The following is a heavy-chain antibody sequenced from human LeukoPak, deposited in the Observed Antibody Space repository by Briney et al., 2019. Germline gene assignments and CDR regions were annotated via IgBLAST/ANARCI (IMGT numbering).Heavy chain of an antibody. CDR1: GYTFTSYD. CDR3: ALIAVAGTDFDY. J-gene: IGHJ4*02. D-gene: IGHD6-19*01. Sequence: ASVKVSCKASGYTFTSYDINWVRQATGQGLEWMGWMNPNSGNTGYAQKFQGRVTMTRNTSISTAYMELSSLRSEDTAVYYCALIAVAGTDFDYWGQGTLVTVSS. V-gene: IGHV1-8*01. CDR2: MNPNSGNT.